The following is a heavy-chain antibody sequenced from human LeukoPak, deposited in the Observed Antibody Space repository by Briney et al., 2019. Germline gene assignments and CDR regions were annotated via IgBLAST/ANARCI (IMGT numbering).Heavy chain of an antibody. CDR2: INPNSGGT. V-gene: IGHV1-2*06. J-gene: IGHJ6*02. CDR3: ASRTDDSSGYYYYYGMDV. CDR1: GYTFTSYG. D-gene: IGHD3-22*01. Sequence: GASVKVSCKASGYTFTSYGISWVRQAPGQGLEWMGRINPNSGGTNYAQKFQGRVTMTRDTSISTAYMELSRLRSDDTAVYYCASRTDDSSGYYYYYGMDVWGQGTTVTVSS.